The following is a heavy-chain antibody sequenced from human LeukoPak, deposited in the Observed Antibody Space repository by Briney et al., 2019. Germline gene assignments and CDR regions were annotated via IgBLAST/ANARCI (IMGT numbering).Heavy chain of an antibody. CDR2: IWHDGSKE. Sequence: GGSLRLSCAASGFTFTRCGFHWVRQAPGKGLKWVSVIWHDGSKEYYADSVKGRFTISRDNSKNTLYLQMNSLRVEDTAVYYCARDGCSTSSCYDFWGQGTLVTVSS. CDR3: ARDGCSTSSCYDF. V-gene: IGHV3-33*01. D-gene: IGHD2-2*01. CDR1: GFTFTRCG. J-gene: IGHJ4*02.